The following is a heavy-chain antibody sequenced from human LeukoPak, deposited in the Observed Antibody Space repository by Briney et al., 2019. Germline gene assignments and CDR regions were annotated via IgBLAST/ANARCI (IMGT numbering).Heavy chain of an antibody. J-gene: IGHJ4*02. V-gene: IGHV4-4*07. CDR1: GGSLITYY. D-gene: IGHD5-24*01. Sequence: SETLSLTCTVSGGSLITYYWNWIRQPAGKGLEWIGRVYTSGGTNYNPSLKSRLTVSVDTSKNQFSLSLSSVTAADTAVYYCARVLSSGYNTATTFDYWGQGTLVTVSS. CDR2: VYTSGGT. CDR3: ARVLSSGYNTATTFDY.